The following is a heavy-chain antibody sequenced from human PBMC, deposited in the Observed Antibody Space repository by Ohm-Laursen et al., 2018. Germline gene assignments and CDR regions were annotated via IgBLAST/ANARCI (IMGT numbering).Heavy chain of an antibody. CDR1: GFTFSSYG. D-gene: IGHD3-10*01. J-gene: IGHJ5*02. CDR2: ISYDGSNK. CDR3: AKDRWGSGSYYPHNWFDP. V-gene: IGHV3-30*18. Sequence: SSLRLSCSASGFTFSSYGMHWVRQAPGKGLEWVAVISYDGSNKYYADSVKGRFTISRDNSKNTLYLQMNSLRAEDTAVYYCAKDRWGSGSYYPHNWFDPWGQGTLVTVSS.